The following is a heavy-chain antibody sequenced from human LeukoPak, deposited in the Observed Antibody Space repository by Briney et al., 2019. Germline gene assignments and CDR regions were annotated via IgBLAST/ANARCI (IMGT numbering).Heavy chain of an antibody. D-gene: IGHD2-15*01. CDR2: ISSSSSYI. Sequence: PGGSLRLSCAASGFTFSSYSMNWVRQAPGKGVEWVSSISSSSSYIYYADSVKGRFTISRDNANNSLYLQMNSLRAEDTAVYYCAREVVVAASVDYWGQGTLVTVSS. J-gene: IGHJ4*02. CDR3: AREVVVAASVDY. V-gene: IGHV3-21*01. CDR1: GFTFSSYS.